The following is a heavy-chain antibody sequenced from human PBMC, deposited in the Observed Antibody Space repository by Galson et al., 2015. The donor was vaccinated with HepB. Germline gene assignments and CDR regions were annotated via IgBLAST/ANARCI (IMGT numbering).Heavy chain of an antibody. CDR2: ISSSSSYI. CDR1: GFTFSSYS. D-gene: IGHD3-3*01. J-gene: IGHJ4*02. V-gene: IGHV3-21*01. Sequence: SLRLSCAASGFTFSSYSMNWVRQAPWKGLEWVSSISSSSSYIYYADSVKGRFTISRDNAKNSLYLQMNSLRAEDTAVYYCARGRVLRFLEWLLGFDYWGQGTLVTVSP. CDR3: ARGRVLRFLEWLLGFDY.